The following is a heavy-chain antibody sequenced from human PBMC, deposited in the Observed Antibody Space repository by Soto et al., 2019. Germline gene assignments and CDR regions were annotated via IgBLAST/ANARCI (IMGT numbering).Heavy chain of an antibody. D-gene: IGHD6-13*01. CDR3: ARFRAPRRQLISMSFHL. V-gene: IGHV5-51*01. J-gene: IGHJ4*03. Sequence: ESLNISCKASGYDFTNYWIAWVRQTPGRGLEWMGMIYPGDSDIRYNPSFRGRVTISADKSITSAFVQWGSLKASDSAIYYCARFRAPRRQLISMSFHLWGLGTLVTVSS. CDR2: IYPGDSDI. CDR1: GYDFTNYW.